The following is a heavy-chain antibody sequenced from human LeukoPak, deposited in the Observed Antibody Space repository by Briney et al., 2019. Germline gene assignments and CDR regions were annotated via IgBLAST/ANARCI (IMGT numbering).Heavy chain of an antibody. CDR1: GYSISSGYY. J-gene: IGHJ1*01. V-gene: IGHV4-38-2*02. CDR3: ARVYGGNSRYFQH. D-gene: IGHD4-23*01. CDR2: IHYTGVT. Sequence: SETLSLTCTLSGYSISSGYYWGWIRQPPEKGLEWIGTIHYTGVTYYNASLKSRVILPLDTSKNQFSLKLNSVTAADTAVYYCARVYGGNSRYFQHWGQGTLVTVSS.